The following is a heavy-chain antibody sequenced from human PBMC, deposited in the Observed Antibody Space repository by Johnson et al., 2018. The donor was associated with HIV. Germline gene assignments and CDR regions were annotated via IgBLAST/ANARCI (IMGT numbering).Heavy chain of an antibody. CDR3: VKEGITMEVDI. D-gene: IGHD3-10*01. CDR2: ISYDGSNT. CDR1: GFTFSSYA. Sequence: QVQLLESGGGVVQPGRSLRLSCAASGFTFSSYAMHWVRQAPGKGLEWVAVISYDGSNTYYADSVKGRFTISRDNSKNTLYLQMDSLRAEDTAVYYCVKEGITMEVDIWGQGTMVTVSS. J-gene: IGHJ3*02. V-gene: IGHV3-30-3*01.